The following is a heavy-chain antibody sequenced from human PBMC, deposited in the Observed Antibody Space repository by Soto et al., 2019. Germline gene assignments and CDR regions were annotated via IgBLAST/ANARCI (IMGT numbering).Heavy chain of an antibody. D-gene: IGHD4-17*01. J-gene: IGHJ4*02. CDR1: GGSISSGDYY. CDR3: ARGGDYRFDY. CDR2: IYHSGST. Sequence: SETLSLTCTVSGGSISSGDYYWSWIRQPPGKGLEWIGEIYHSGSTNYSPSLKSRVTISLDKSKNQFSLNLSSVTAADTAVYYCARGGDYRFDYWGQGSLVTVSS. V-gene: IGHV4-39*07.